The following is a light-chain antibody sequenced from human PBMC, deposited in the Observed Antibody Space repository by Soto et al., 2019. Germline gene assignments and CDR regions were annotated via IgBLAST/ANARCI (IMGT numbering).Light chain of an antibody. V-gene: IGKV3-15*01. Sequence: EIVMTQSTTTLSVSPGETATLSCRASQSVGNNLAWYQQKPGQAPRLLIYGASTRATGIPARFSGSGSGTEFTLIISSLQSEDFAVYYCQQYSNWPPLTFGGGTKVEIK. CDR3: QQYSNWPPLT. CDR1: QSVGNN. CDR2: GAS. J-gene: IGKJ4*01.